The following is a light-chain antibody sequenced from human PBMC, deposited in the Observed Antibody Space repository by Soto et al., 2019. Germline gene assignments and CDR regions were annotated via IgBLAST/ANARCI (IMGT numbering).Light chain of an antibody. J-gene: IGLJ1*01. CDR3: SSYTSSSTQV. CDR2: EGN. Sequence: QSALTQPASVSGSPGQSITISCTGTSSDVGTYNLVSWYQQHPGEAPKLIIYEGNQRPSGVSNRFSGSKSGNTASLTISGLQAEDEADYYCSSYTSSSTQVFGTGTKLTVL. V-gene: IGLV2-14*02. CDR1: SSDVGTYNL.